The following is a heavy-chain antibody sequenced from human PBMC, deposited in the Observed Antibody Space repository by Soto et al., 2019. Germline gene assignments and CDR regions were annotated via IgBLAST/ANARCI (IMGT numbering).Heavy chain of an antibody. Sequence: GSLRLSCAASGFTFSNAWMSWVRQAPGKGLEWVGRIKSKTDGGTTDYAAPVKGRFTISRDDSKNTLYLQMNSLKTEDTAVYYCTTDRADLGYCTNGVCYDAFDIWGQGTMVTVSS. CDR1: GFTFSNAW. V-gene: IGHV3-15*01. J-gene: IGHJ3*02. D-gene: IGHD2-8*01. CDR2: IKSKTDGGTT. CDR3: TTDRADLGYCTNGVCYDAFDI.